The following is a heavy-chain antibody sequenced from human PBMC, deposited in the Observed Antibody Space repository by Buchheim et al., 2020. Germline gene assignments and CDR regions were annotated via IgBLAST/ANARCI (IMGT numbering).Heavy chain of an antibody. D-gene: IGHD6-19*01. V-gene: IGHV3-30*18. CDR1: GFTFSSYG. CDR2: ISYDGSNK. J-gene: IGHJ4*02. CDR3: AKGSYSSGWYYFDY. Sequence: QVQLAESGGGVVQPGRSLRLSCAASGFTFSSYGMHWVRQAPGKGLEWVAVISYDGSNKYYADSVKGRFTISRDNSKNTLYLQMNSLRAEDTAVYYCAKGSYSSGWYYFDYWGQGTL.